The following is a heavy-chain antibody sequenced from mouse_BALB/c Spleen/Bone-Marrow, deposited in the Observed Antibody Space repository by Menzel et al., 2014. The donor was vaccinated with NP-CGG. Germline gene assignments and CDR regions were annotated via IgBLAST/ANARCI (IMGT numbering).Heavy chain of an antibody. CDR3: AGRAGRATGFAY. V-gene: IGHV14-3*02. D-gene: IGHD3-1*01. CDR1: GFNIKDTY. Sequence: EVQLQQSAAELVKPGASVKLSCTASGFNIKDTYMHWVKQRPEQGLEWIGRIDPANGNTKYDLKFQGKATITADTSSNTAYLQLSSLTTEGTGVYYCAGRAGRATGFAYWGQGTLVTVSA. J-gene: IGHJ3*01. CDR2: IDPANGNT.